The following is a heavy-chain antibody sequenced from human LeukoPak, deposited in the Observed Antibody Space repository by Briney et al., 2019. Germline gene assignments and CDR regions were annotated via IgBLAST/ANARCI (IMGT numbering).Heavy chain of an antibody. D-gene: IGHD3-22*01. J-gene: IGHJ4*02. V-gene: IGHV3-30*04. CDR2: ISYNGGKK. CDR3: ARQESRNYYYEGLDY. Sequence: GRSLRLSCAASGFSFSSYAIHWVRQAPGKGLEWVALISYNGGKKDYADSVKGRFTIDRDNSKNTVYLQMNSLRPDDTAIYFCARQESRNYYYEGLDYWGQGNLVTVSS. CDR1: GFSFSSYA.